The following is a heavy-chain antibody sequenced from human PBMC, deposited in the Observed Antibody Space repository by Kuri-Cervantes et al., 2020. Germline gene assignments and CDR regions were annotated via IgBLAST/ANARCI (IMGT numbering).Heavy chain of an antibody. Sequence: GESLKISCAASGFTFSSYAMSWVRQAPGKGLEWVSAISGSGGSTYYADSVKGRFTISRDNAKNSLYLQMNSLRAEDTAVYYCARVVSTMVQGYKHRPRDYWGQETLVTVSS. J-gene: IGHJ4*02. CDR3: ARVVSTMVQGYKHRPRDY. CDR1: GFTFSSYA. D-gene: IGHD3-10*01. CDR2: ISGSGGST. V-gene: IGHV3-23*01.